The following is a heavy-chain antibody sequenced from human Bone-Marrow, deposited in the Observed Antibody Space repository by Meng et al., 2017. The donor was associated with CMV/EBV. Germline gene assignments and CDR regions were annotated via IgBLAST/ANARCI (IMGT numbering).Heavy chain of an antibody. J-gene: IGHJ5*02. CDR1: GITFSSYS. CDR2: ISSSSSTI. CDR3: ARGEYCSSTSCPTEDWVDP. V-gene: IGHV3-48*04. D-gene: IGHD2-2*01. Sequence: GESLKISWAASGITFSSYSMNWVRQAPGKGLEWGSYISSSSSTIYYADSVKGRFTISRDNAKNSLYLQMNSLRAEDTAVYYWARGEYCSSTSCPTEDWVDPWGQGTLVTVSS.